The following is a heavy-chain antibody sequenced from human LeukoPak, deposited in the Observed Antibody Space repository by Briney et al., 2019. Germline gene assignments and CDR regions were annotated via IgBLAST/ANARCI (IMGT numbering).Heavy chain of an antibody. CDR1: GYTFTSYD. CDR2: MNPNSGNT. J-gene: IGHJ5*02. CDR3: ARGVVPAAIRDGVDP. D-gene: IGHD2-2*01. V-gene: IGHV1-8*01. Sequence: ASVKVSCKASGYTFTSYDINWVRQATGQGLEWMGWMNPNSGNTGYAQKFQGRVTMTRNTSISTAYMELSSLRSEDTAVYYYARGVVPAAIRDGVDPWGQGTLVTVSS.